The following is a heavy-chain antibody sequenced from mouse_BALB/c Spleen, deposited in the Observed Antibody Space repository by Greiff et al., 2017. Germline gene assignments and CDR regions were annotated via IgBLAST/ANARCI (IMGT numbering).Heavy chain of an antibody. D-gene: IGHD1-1*01. Sequence: VQLQQSGAELVRPGASVTLSCKASGYTFTDYEMHWVKQTPVHGLEWIGAIDPETGGTAYNQKFKGKATLTADKSSSTAYMELRSLTSEDSAVYYCTRYTYYYGSSYAMDYWGQGTSVTVSS. V-gene: IGHV1-15*01. CDR1: GYTFTDYE. CDR2: IDPETGGT. CDR3: TRYTYYYGSSYAMDY. J-gene: IGHJ4*01.